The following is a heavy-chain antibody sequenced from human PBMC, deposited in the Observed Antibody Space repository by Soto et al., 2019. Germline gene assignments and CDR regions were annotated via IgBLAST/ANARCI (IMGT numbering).Heavy chain of an antibody. V-gene: IGHV6-1*01. D-gene: IGHD5-18*01. CDR2: TYYRSKWYN. CDR3: ARGRLWLPLGLDAFDI. Sequence: KQSQTLSLTCAISGDSVSSNSAAWNWIRQSPSRGLEWLGRTYYRSKWYNDYAVSVKSRITINPDTSKNQFSLQLNSVTPEDTAVYYCARGRLWLPLGLDAFDIWGQGTMVTVSS. J-gene: IGHJ3*02. CDR1: GDSVSSNSAA.